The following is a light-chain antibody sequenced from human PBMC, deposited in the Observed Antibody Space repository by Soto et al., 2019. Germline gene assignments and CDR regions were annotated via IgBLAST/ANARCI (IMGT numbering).Light chain of an antibody. CDR2: AAS. J-gene: IGKJ5*01. CDR1: QGIDSS. V-gene: IGKV1-9*01. Sequence: ILLTQSPSSLSASVGDRVTITCRASQGIDSSFAWYQQKPGKAPKLLIYAASSLQSGVPSRFSGSGSGTDFTLTISSLQPEDFAPYYCQRLHEYPITFGQGTRLEIK. CDR3: QRLHEYPIT.